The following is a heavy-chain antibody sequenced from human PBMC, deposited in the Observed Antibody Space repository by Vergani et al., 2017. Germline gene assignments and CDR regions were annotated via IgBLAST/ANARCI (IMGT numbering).Heavy chain of an antibody. CDR2: SYYSGST. D-gene: IGHD1-26*01. Sequence: QVQLQESGPGLVKPSETLSLTCTVSGGSISSYYWSWIRQPPGTGLEWIGYSYYSGSTNYNPSLTSRVTISVDTSKNQFSLKLSSVTAADTAVYYCARQVVGAAFDPWGQGTLVTVSS. J-gene: IGHJ5*02. V-gene: IGHV4-59*01. CDR1: GGSISSYY. CDR3: ARQVVGAAFDP.